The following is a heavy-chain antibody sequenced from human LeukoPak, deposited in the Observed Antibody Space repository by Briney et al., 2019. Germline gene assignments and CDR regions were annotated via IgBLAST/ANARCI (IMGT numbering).Heavy chain of an antibody. CDR3: ARAFYYDSSGYYYFDY. J-gene: IGHJ4*02. Sequence: GASVKVSCKASGYTFTGYYMHWVRQAPGQGLEWMGWIDPNSGGTNYAQKFQGRVTMTRDTSISTAYMELSRLGSDDTAVYYCARAFYYDSSGYYYFDYWGQGTLVTVSS. CDR2: IDPNSGGT. D-gene: IGHD3-22*01. V-gene: IGHV1-2*02. CDR1: GYTFTGYY.